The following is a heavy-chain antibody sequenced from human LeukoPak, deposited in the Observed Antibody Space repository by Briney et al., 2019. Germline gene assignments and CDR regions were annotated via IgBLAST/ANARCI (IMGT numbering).Heavy chain of an antibody. V-gene: IGHV3-48*02. CDR2: IDTSSSTM. J-gene: IGHJ3*01. D-gene: IGHD7-27*01. CDR1: AYTFSDYS. Sequence: GGSLRLSCAASAYTFSDYSMNWVRQAPGKGLEWISYIDTSSSTMYYADSVMGRFTISRDNAKESLYLQMNSLRDEDTAVYYCAREDDTWGPNNLDLWGQGTMVTVSS. CDR3: AREDDTWGPNNLDL.